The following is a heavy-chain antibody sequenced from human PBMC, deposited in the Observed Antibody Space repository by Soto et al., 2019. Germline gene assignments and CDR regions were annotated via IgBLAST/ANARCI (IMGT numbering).Heavy chain of an antibody. CDR1: GLTFSDSA. Sequence: EVQLVESGGGLVQPGGSLKLSCAASGLTFSDSAIHWVRQASGKGLEWVGRVRSKTNNYATTYAASVKGRFTISRDDSKNKATIQMTSLKAEDTAVYYCTRPTIELRCYSYDGLDVWGQGTTVTVSS. D-gene: IGHD1-1*01. J-gene: IGHJ6*02. CDR2: VRSKTNNYAT. V-gene: IGHV3-73*02. CDR3: TRPTIELRCYSYDGLDV.